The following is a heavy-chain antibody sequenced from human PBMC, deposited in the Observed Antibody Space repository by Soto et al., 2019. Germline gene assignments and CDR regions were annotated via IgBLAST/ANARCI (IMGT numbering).Heavy chain of an antibody. Sequence: GASVKVSCKASGYTFTGYYMHWVRQAPGQGLEWMGWINPNSGGTNYAQKFQGWVTMTRDTSISTAYMELSRLRSDDTAVYYCARCGVVVVPAAIDYYYGMDVWGQGTTVTVSS. CDR1: GYTFTGYY. CDR3: ARCGVVVVPAAIDYYYGMDV. D-gene: IGHD2-2*02. V-gene: IGHV1-2*04. CDR2: INPNSGGT. J-gene: IGHJ6*02.